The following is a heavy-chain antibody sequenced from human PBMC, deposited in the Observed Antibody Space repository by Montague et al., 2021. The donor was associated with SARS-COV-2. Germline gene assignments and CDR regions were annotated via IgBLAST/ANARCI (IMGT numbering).Heavy chain of an antibody. J-gene: IGHJ4*02. CDR3: ARGTIVGTSFDY. V-gene: IGHV4-59*01. CDR1: GGSISSYF. Sequence: SETLSLTCNVSGGSISSYFWNWIRQPPGKGLEWIGYIYYSGGTNYNPSLKSRATISLDTSKNQFSLKLSSVIAADTAVYYCARGTIVGTSFDYWGQGTLVTVSS. CDR2: IYYSGGT. D-gene: IGHD1-26*01.